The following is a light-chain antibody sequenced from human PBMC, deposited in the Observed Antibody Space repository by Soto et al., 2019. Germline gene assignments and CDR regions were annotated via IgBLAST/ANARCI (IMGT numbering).Light chain of an antibody. CDR2: KVS. Sequence: DIQMTQSPSTLSASVGDRVIITCRASQTIEGWMAWYQQKPGKAPKLLIYKVSTVERGVPSRFSGSGSGKDFTFTISSLQPDDSGTYYCQQCYDLWITFGQGTRVEIK. V-gene: IGKV1-5*03. CDR3: QQCYDLWIT. CDR1: QTIEGW. J-gene: IGKJ5*01.